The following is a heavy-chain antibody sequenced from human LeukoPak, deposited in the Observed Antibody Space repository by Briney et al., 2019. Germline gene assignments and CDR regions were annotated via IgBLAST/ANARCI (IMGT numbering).Heavy chain of an antibody. Sequence: PSETLSLTCSVSGGSISTYYWSWIRQPPGKGLEWIGYIYYSGSTNYNPSLKSRVTISVDTSKNQFSLKLTSVTAADTAVYYCARAQLNLLVDFGMDVWGQGTTATVSS. CDR1: GGSISTYY. D-gene: IGHD1-1*01. CDR2: IYYSGST. V-gene: IGHV4-59*01. CDR3: ARAQLNLLVDFGMDV. J-gene: IGHJ6*02.